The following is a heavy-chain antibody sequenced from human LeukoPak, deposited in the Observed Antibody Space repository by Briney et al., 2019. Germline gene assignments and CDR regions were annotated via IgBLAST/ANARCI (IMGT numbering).Heavy chain of an antibody. Sequence: GGSLRLSCEASGFTFSNYWMSWVRQTPGKGLEWVANIKEDGSEKNYVDSVKGRFTLSRDNAKDSLYLQMNSLRAEDTAVYYCARSGSDFDYWGQGTLVSVSS. J-gene: IGHJ4*02. CDR3: ARSGSDFDY. D-gene: IGHD3-3*01. CDR2: IKEDGSEK. CDR1: GFTFSNYW. V-gene: IGHV3-7*01.